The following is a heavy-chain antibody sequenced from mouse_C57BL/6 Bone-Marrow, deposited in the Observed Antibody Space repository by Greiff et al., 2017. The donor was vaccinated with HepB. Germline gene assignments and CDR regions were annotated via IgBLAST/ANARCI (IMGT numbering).Heavy chain of an antibody. CDR2: IHPNSGST. Sequence: QVQLQQPGAELVKPGASVKLSCKASGYTFTSYWMHWVKQRPGQGLEWIGMIHPNSGSTNYNEKFKSKATLTVDKSSSTAYMQLSSLTSEDSAVYYCAREYRLRPFFDYWGQGTTLTVSS. V-gene: IGHV1-64*01. CDR3: AREYRLRPFFDY. D-gene: IGHD2-4*01. CDR1: GYTFTSYW. J-gene: IGHJ2*01.